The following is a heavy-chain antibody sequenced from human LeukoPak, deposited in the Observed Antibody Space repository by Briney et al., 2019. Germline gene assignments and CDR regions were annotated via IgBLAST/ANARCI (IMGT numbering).Heavy chain of an antibody. V-gene: IGHV1-18*01. CDR2: ISAYNGNT. J-gene: IGHJ3*02. CDR1: GYTFTSYG. Sequence: ASVKVSCKATGYTFTSYGFYWVRQAPGQGLQWLGWISAYNGNTNYAQKLQGRVTMTTDTSTSTAYMELRSLRSDDTAVYYCAREYNDGDYKSSFAFDIWGQGTMVTVSS. D-gene: IGHD4-17*01. CDR3: AREYNDGDYKSSFAFDI.